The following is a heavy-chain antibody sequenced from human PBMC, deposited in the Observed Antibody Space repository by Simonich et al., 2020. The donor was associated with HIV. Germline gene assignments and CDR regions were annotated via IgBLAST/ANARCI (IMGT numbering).Heavy chain of an antibody. V-gene: IGHV4-34*02. D-gene: IGHD6-25*01. CDR1: GGSFSGYY. CDR3: ARGAPSVAAAREVWFDP. CDR2: IKHSGRA. Sequence: QVQLQQWGAGLVKPSETLSLTCAVYGGSFSGYYWTWIRQPPGKGLEGIGEIKHSGRANYNPSLKSRAIISVEASKNQFSLKLRSVTAADTAVYYCARGAPSVAAAREVWFDPWGQGTLVTVSS. J-gene: IGHJ5*02.